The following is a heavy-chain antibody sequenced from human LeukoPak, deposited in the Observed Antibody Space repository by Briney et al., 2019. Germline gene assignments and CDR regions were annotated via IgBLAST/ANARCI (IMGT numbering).Heavy chain of an antibody. V-gene: IGHV3-30*02. J-gene: IGHJ4*02. Sequence: PGGSLRLSCAASGFSFSTYSMNWVRQAPGKGLEWVAFIRYDGSKKYYADSVKGRFTISRDNSKNTLYLQMNSLRAEDTAVYYCAKAKDYDSSGSRYYFDYWGQGTLVTVSS. CDR3: AKAKDYDSSGSRYYFDY. D-gene: IGHD3-22*01. CDR2: IRYDGSKK. CDR1: GFSFSTYS.